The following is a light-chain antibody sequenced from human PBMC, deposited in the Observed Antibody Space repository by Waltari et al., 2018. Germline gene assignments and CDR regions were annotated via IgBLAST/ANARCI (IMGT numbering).Light chain of an antibody. V-gene: IGKV3-20*01. Sequence: EIVLTQSPGTLSLSPGERATLSCRASQSVSRTLAWYQQKPGQAPKLLIYGASIRATGIPDRFTGMGSGTDFSLTISSLEPEDFAIYFCQHYVRLPATFGQGTKVEIK. CDR3: QHYVRLPAT. J-gene: IGKJ1*01. CDR1: QSVSRT. CDR2: GAS.